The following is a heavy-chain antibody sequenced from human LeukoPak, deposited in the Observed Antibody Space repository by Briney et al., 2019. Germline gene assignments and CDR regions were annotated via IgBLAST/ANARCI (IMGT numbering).Heavy chain of an antibody. Sequence: SETLSLTCTVSGDSVSSGGHYWVWVRQPPGKGLEWLGAISYSANSYYSPSHKSRVTISINMSKNQFSLRLSSVTAADTAFYYYARQCSSISCPIDYWGQGNLVTVSS. CDR2: ISYSANS. CDR1: GDSVSSGGHY. CDR3: ARQCSSISCPIDY. D-gene: IGHD2-2*01. J-gene: IGHJ4*02. V-gene: IGHV4-39*01.